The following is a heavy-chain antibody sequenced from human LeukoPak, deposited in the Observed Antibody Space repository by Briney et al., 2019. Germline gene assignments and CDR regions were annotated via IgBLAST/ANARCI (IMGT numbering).Heavy chain of an antibody. J-gene: IGHJ3*02. CDR1: GYSFTSYW. D-gene: IGHD3-22*01. Sequence: GESLKISCKGSGYSFTSYWIGWVRQMPGKGLEWMGIIYPGDSDTRYSPSFQGQVTISADKSISTAYLQWSSLKASDTAMYYCARQMGITIILGDAFDIWGQGTMVTVSS. V-gene: IGHV5-51*01. CDR3: ARQMGITIILGDAFDI. CDR2: IYPGDSDT.